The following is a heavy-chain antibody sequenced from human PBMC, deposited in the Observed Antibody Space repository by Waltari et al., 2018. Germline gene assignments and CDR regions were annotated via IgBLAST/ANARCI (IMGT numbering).Heavy chain of an antibody. Sequence: EVQVVESGGGLVQPGGSLKLSCATSGFSFSGSTIHWVRQTPGKGLEWVGRIRREPDNYATAYSASVKGRFTISRDDSKNTAYLQMNSLRTEDTAVYYCSGGEVTGTDFWGQGTLVTVSS. J-gene: IGHJ4*02. D-gene: IGHD6-19*01. CDR3: SGGEVTGTDF. CDR2: IRREPDNYAT. V-gene: IGHV3-73*01. CDR1: GFSFSGST.